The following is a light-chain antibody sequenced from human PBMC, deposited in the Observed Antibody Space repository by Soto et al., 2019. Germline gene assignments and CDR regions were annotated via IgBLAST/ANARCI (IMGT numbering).Light chain of an antibody. Sequence: QSALTQPPSASGSPGQSVTISCTGTSSDVGGYDYVSWYQQHPGKAPKLMIYEVTIRPSGFSDRFSGSKTGNTASLTVSGLHAEDEADYYCSSYTGGNPSYVFGAGTMRTVL. J-gene: IGLJ1*01. CDR2: EVT. CDR3: SSYTGGNPSYV. V-gene: IGLV2-8*01. CDR1: SSDVGGYDY.